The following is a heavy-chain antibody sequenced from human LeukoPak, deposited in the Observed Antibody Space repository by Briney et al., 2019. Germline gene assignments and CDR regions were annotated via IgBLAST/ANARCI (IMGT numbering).Heavy chain of an antibody. CDR2: ISHSGSA. Sequence: SETLSLTCAVSGGPFSSSYTSLSWIRQPAGTGLEWIGYISHSGSASYNPSLKSRVTISVDTSKNQFSLKLSSVTAADTAVYYCARGGNYGSGSSYYFDYWGQGTLVTVSS. V-gene: IGHV4-30-2*01. D-gene: IGHD3-10*01. J-gene: IGHJ4*02. CDR3: ARGGNYGSGSSYYFDY. CDR1: GGPFSSSYTS.